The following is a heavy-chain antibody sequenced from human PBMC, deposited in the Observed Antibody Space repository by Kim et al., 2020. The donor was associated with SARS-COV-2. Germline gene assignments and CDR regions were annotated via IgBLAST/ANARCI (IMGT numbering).Heavy chain of an antibody. V-gene: IGHV3-53*01. CDR1: GFTVSSNY. CDR2: IYSGGST. D-gene: IGHD6-19*01. Sequence: GGSLRLSCAASGFTVSSNYMSWVRQAPGKGLEWVSVIYSGGSTYYADSVKGRFTISRDNSKNTLYLQMNSLRAEDTAVYYCARPSRGWYEDEAFDIWGQGTMVTVSS. CDR3: ARPSRGWYEDEAFDI. J-gene: IGHJ3*02.